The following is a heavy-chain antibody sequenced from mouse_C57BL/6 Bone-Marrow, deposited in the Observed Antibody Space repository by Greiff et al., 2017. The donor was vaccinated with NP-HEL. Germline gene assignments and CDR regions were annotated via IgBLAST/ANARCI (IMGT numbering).Heavy chain of an antibody. CDR1: GYSFTGYY. V-gene: IGHV1-42*01. D-gene: IGHD1-1*01. CDR3: ARSRDYYGSSYWFAY. Sequence: VQLKESGPELVKPGASVKISCKASGYSFTGYYMNWVKQSPEKSLEWIGEINPSTGGTTYNQKFKAKATLTVDKSSSTAYMQLKSLTSEDSAVYYCARSRDYYGSSYWFAYWGQGTLVTVSA. J-gene: IGHJ3*01. CDR2: INPSTGGT.